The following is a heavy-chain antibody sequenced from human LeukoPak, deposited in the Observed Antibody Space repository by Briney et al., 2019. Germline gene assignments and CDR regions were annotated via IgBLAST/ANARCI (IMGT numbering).Heavy chain of an antibody. V-gene: IGHV4-34*01. CDR1: DDSFSGYY. D-gene: IGHD2-21*01. Sequence: SETLSLTCVVYDDSFSGYYWNWIRQPPGKGLEWIGEINHSGSTNYNPSLKSRVTISVDTSKNHFSLKLSSVTAADTAMYFCARGLHYSGAGRTFDSWGQGTLVTVSS. CDR3: ARGLHYSGAGRTFDS. CDR2: INHSGST. J-gene: IGHJ4*02.